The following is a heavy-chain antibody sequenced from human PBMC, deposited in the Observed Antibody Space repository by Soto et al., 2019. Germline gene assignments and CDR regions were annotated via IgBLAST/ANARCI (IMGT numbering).Heavy chain of an antibody. CDR3: ASGRDYFWTF. D-gene: IGHD4-17*01. J-gene: IGHJ4*02. Sequence: QVQLQQWGAGLLKPSETLSLTCAAYGESLSTYFWSWIRQPPGKGLEWIGEVNYSGGRTIYNPSLKSRVTISRDTSTDQFSLKLSSMTAADTAVYYRASGRDYFWTFGGQGTLVTVSS. CDR2: VNYSGGRT. CDR1: GESLSTYF. V-gene: IGHV4-34*01.